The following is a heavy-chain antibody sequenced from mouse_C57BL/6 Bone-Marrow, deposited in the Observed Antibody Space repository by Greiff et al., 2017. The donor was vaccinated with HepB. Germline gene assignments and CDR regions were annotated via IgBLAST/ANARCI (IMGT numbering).Heavy chain of an antibody. V-gene: IGHV14-4*01. CDR1: GFNIKDDY. CDR2: IDPENGDT. CDR3: TRGYDGYAMDY. J-gene: IGHJ4*01. D-gene: IGHD2-2*01. Sequence: VQLQQSGAELVRPGASVKLSCTASGFNIKDDYMHWVKQRPEQGLEWIGWIDPENGDTEYASKFQGKATITADTSSNTAYLQLSSLTSEDTAVYYGTRGYDGYAMDYWGQGTSVTVSS.